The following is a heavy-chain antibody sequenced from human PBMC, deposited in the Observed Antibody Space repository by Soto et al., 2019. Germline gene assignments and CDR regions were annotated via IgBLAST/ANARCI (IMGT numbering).Heavy chain of an antibody. D-gene: IGHD3-10*01. CDR2: ISSSSSTI. J-gene: IGHJ3*02. Sequence: LRLSCAASGFTFSSYSMNWVRQAPGKGLEWVSYISSSSSTIYYADSVKGRFTISRDNAKNSLYLQMNSLRAEDTAVYYCARHLEGDYYGSGSYFAFDIWGQGTMVTVSS. CDR1: GFTFSSYS. CDR3: ARHLEGDYYGSGSYFAFDI. V-gene: IGHV3-48*01.